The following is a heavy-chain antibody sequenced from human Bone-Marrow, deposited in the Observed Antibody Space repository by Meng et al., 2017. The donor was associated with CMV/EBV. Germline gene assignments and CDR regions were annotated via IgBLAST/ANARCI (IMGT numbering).Heavy chain of an antibody. J-gene: IGHJ5*01. CDR2: VRNKGNGYAT. CDR3: SSVARNWFDS. Sequence: GGSLKISCAASGFSFTGSTIHWVRQASGKGLEWVGRVRNKGNGYATAYAASVKGRFTISRDDSKNTAYLQMNSLKTEDTAVYYYSSVARNWFDSWGQGTLVTVSS. D-gene: IGHD5-12*01. V-gene: IGHV3-73*01. CDR1: GFSFTGST.